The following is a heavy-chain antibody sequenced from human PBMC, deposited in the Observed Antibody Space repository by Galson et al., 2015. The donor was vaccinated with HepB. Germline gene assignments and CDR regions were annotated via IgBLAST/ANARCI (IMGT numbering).Heavy chain of an antibody. Sequence: SLRLSCAASGFTVSSNYMSWVRQAPGKGLEWVSVIYSGGSTYYADSVKGRFTISRDNSKNTLYLQMNSLRAEDTAVYYCARTLSDSSGYYFLNWGQGTLVTVSS. V-gene: IGHV3-53*01. J-gene: IGHJ4*02. CDR1: GFTVSSNY. D-gene: IGHD3-22*01. CDR3: ARTLSDSSGYYFLN. CDR2: IYSGGST.